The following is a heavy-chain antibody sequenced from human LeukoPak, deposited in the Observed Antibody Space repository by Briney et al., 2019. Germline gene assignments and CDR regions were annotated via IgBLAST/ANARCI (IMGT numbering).Heavy chain of an antibody. Sequence: GGSLRLSCAASGFTFSSYSMNWVRQAPGRGLEWVSSISSSSSYIYYADSVKGRFTISRDNAKNSLYLQMNSLRAEDTAVYYCARAGTYCSSTSCFRYYYYGMDVWGQGTTVTVSS. CDR2: ISSSSSYI. CDR3: ARAGTYCSSTSCFRYYYYGMDV. V-gene: IGHV3-21*01. J-gene: IGHJ6*02. D-gene: IGHD2-2*01. CDR1: GFTFSSYS.